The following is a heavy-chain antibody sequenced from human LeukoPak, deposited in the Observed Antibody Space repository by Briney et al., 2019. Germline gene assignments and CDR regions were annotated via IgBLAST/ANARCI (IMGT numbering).Heavy chain of an antibody. D-gene: IGHD6-13*01. CDR3: ARGIAAAGTEFDP. J-gene: IGHJ5*02. CDR2: IYYSGGT. V-gene: IGHV4-59*08. Sequence: PSETLSLTCTVSGGSISGYYWSWIRQPPGKGLEWIGYIYYSGGTDYNPSLKSRVTMSVDTSKNQLSPRLSSVTAADTAVYYCARGIAAAGTEFDPWGQGTLVTVSS. CDR1: GGSISGYY.